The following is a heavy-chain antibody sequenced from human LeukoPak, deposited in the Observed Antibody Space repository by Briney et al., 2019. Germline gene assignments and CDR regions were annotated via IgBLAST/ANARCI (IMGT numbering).Heavy chain of an antibody. Sequence: ASVKVSCKASGYTFTNYGISWVRQAPGQGLEWLGWISAYNGNTNYAQKLQGRVTMTTERSTNTVYMELRSLKSDGTAVYYCARDPLTGGDAFDIWGQGTMVTVSS. CDR1: GYTFTNYG. CDR2: ISAYNGNT. D-gene: IGHD3-9*01. J-gene: IGHJ3*02. CDR3: ARDPLTGGDAFDI. V-gene: IGHV1-18*04.